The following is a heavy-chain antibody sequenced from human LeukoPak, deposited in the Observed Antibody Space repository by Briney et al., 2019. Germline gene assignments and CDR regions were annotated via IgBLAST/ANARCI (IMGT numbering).Heavy chain of an antibody. D-gene: IGHD5-12*01. Sequence: GGAGQSSFHGSGWGFINKWIGWGRPGPGKGGGWKGSIYPGDWDSRYSPSFEGQGTISVDKSITTAYLHCSSLKASDTATYYCARLGSGYDYNHYYAMDVWGTGTSVTVSS. CDR1: GWGFINKW. CDR2: IYPGDWDS. V-gene: IGHV5-51*01. CDR3: ARLGSGYDYNHYYAMDV. J-gene: IGHJ6*01.